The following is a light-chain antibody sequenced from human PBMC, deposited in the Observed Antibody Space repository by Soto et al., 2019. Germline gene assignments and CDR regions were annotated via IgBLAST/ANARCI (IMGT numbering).Light chain of an antibody. Sequence: IPLSLSPSSLPASVGDRVPVTCRASQSIRGYLNWYQHKPGTAPKLLIFAASRLQTGVALRFSGSSACANDSLTIISRLPDEDFAEYYRQKYGSPGTFGQGTKVDIK. CDR3: QKYGSPGT. V-gene: IGKV1-39*02. CDR2: AAS. CDR1: QSIRGY. J-gene: IGKJ1*01.